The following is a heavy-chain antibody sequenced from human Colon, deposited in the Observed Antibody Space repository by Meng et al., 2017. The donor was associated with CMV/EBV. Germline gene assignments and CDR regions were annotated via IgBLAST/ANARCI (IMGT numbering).Heavy chain of an antibody. Sequence: SCKASGYTFISYGFNWVRQAPGEGLEWMGWISTFNSNKYYAQKFQDRVTMTTDRSTNTAYLELRALKADDTAIYFCARAVGGGRSDPWGQGTLVTVSS. D-gene: IGHD3-16*01. CDR2: ISTFNSNK. CDR1: GYTFISYG. CDR3: ARAVGGGRSDP. J-gene: IGHJ5*02. V-gene: IGHV1-18*01.